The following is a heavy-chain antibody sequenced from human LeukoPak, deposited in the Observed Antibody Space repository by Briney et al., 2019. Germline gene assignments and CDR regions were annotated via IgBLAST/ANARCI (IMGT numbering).Heavy chain of an antibody. V-gene: IGHV4-59*12. CDR1: GFTFSSYG. J-gene: IGHJ5*02. CDR2: IYHSGTT. Sequence: PGGSLRLSCAASGFTFSSYGMSWVRQSPGKGLEWIGNIYHSGTTHYNPSLKSRATISVDKSKNQFSLKLNSVTAADTAVYYCAIKPPSGWFGTGWLDPWGQGTLVTVSS. D-gene: IGHD3-10*01. CDR3: AIKPPSGWFGTGWLDP.